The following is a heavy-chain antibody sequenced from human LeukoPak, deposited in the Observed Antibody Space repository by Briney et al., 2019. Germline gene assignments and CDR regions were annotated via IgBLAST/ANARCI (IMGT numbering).Heavy chain of an antibody. J-gene: IGHJ4*02. V-gene: IGHV3-21*04. D-gene: IGHD4-17*01. CDR1: GFTFSSYS. CDR3: ARDRGDYYFDY. CDR2: ISSSSNYI. Sequence: GGSLRLSCAASGFTFSSYSMNWVRQAPGKGLEWVSSISSSSNYIYYADSVKGRVTISRDNSKNTLYLQMNSLRAEDTAVYYCARDRGDYYFDYWGQGTLVTVSS.